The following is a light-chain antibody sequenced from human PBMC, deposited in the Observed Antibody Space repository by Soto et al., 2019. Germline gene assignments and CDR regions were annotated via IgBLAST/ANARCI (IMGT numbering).Light chain of an antibody. CDR2: SNN. CDR3: ATWDDSLNGGV. J-gene: IGLJ3*02. CDR1: SSNIGSNS. Sequence: QSVLTQPPSASGTPGQRVTISCSGSSSNIGSNSVNWYQQVPGTAPKLLIYSNNQWPLGVPDRFSGFKSGTSASLAISGLQSEDEADYYWATWDDSLNGGVFGGGTTLTGL. V-gene: IGLV1-44*01.